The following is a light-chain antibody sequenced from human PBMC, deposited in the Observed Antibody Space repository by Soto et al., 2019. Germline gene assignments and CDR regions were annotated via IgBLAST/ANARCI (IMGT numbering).Light chain of an antibody. CDR3: SSYTSSSTLYV. CDR1: SSDVGSYNY. Sequence: QSALTQPASVSGSPRQSITISCTGTSSDVGSYNYVSWYQQHPGKAPKLMIYDVSNRPSGVSNRFSGSKSGNTASLTISGLQAEDEADYYCSSYTSSSTLYVFGTGTKLTVL. J-gene: IGLJ1*01. V-gene: IGLV2-14*01. CDR2: DVS.